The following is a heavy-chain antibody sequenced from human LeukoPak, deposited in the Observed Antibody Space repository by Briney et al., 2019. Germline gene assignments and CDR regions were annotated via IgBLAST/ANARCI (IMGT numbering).Heavy chain of an antibody. Sequence: GGSLRLSCAASGFSFSRYWMHWVRQAPGKGLVWVSRISTDGRTTSHADSVEGRFTIYRDNAKNTVYLQMNSLRAEDTAVYYCARDRTPVTVFDYWGQGTRVTVSS. V-gene: IGHV3-74*01. CDR2: ISTDGRTT. D-gene: IGHD4-17*01. CDR3: ARDRTPVTVFDY. CDR1: GFSFSRYW. J-gene: IGHJ4*02.